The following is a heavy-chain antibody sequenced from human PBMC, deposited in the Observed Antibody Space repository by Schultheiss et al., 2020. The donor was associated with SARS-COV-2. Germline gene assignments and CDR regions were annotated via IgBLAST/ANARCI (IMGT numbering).Heavy chain of an antibody. CDR1: DGSFSDYY. CDR2: INHSGST. Sequence: SQTLSLTCAVSDGSFSDYYWTWIRQTPGKGLEWIGEINHSGSTNYNPSLKSRVTISVDTSKNQFSLKLSSVTAADTAVYYCARGGIVATRPLFDYWGQGTLVTVSS. D-gene: IGHD5-12*01. J-gene: IGHJ4*02. CDR3: ARGGIVATRPLFDY. V-gene: IGHV4-34*01.